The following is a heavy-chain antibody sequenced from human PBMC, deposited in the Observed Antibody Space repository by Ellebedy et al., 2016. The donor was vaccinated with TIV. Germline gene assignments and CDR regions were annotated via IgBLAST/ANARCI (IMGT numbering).Heavy chain of an antibody. CDR1: GGSISGYY. CDR2: IYSSGST. V-gene: IGHV4-4*07. Sequence: MPSETLSLTCNVSGGSISGYYWSWIRQPAGGGLDWIGRIYSSGSTNYNPSLKSRVTMSADPSKNQPSLTLSSVTAADTAVYYCASAGSYSGGTHFDYWGQGALVTVSS. D-gene: IGHD1-26*01. CDR3: ASAGSYSGGTHFDY. J-gene: IGHJ4*02.